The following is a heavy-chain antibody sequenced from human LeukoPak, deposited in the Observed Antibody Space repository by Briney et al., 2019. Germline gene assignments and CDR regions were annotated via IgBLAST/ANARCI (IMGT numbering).Heavy chain of an antibody. V-gene: IGHV4-61*02. Sequence: SETLSLTCTLSGGSISSGSYYWRWIRQPAGKGLEWIGRIYTSGSTNYNPSLKSRVTISVDTSKNQFSLKLSSVTAADTAVYYCAREGYDSSGYSSIPLSYYYYMDVWGKGTTVTVSS. CDR2: IYTSGST. CDR3: AREGYDSSGYSSIPLSYYYYMDV. J-gene: IGHJ6*03. CDR1: GGSISSGSYY. D-gene: IGHD3-22*01.